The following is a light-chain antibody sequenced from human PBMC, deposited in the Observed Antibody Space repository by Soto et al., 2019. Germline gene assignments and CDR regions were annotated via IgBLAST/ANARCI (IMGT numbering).Light chain of an antibody. J-gene: IGLJ3*02. Sequence: QSVLTQPASVSGSPGQSITISCTGTSSGVGGYNYVSWYQQHPGKAPKLMLDDVSKRPSGVSNRCSGAKSGNTASLTISGRQAEDEAEYYCSAYTSISCVFGGGTKLTVL. CDR3: SAYTSISCV. CDR1: SSGVGGYNY. CDR2: DVS. V-gene: IGLV2-14*01.